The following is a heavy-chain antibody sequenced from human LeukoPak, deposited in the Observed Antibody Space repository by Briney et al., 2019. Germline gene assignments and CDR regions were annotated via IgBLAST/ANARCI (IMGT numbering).Heavy chain of an antibody. V-gene: IGHV1-69*01. D-gene: IGHD3-22*01. J-gene: IGHJ3*02. CDR2: FIPIYGSA. CDR3: AGFFYVNSGDAFDI. Sequence: SVKVSCKASGDSFTFTSHAITWVRQAPGQGLEWMGGFIPIYGSANYAQKFQGRVTIISDEATRTVYMELSSLRPEDSAVYYCAGFFYVNSGDAFDIWGQGTMVTVSS. CDR1: GDSFTFTSHA.